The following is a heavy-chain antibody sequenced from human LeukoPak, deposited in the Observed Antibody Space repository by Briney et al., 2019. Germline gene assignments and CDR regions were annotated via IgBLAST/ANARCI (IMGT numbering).Heavy chain of an antibody. D-gene: IGHD3-10*01. V-gene: IGHV3-21*01. CDR2: ISSSSSYI. Sequence: GGSLRLSCAASGFTFSSYSMNWVRQAPGKGLEWVSSISSSSSYIYYADSVKGRFTISRDNAKNSLYLQMNSLRAEDTAVYYCAREETMVRGVIESYYYYMDVWGKGTTVTVSS. J-gene: IGHJ6*03. CDR1: GFTFSSYS. CDR3: AREETMVRGVIESYYYYMDV.